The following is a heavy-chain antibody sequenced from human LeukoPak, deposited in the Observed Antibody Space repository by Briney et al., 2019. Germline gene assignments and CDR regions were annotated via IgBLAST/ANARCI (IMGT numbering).Heavy chain of an antibody. CDR2: IYHSGST. CDR3: ASSSGWYGAFDI. D-gene: IGHD6-19*01. V-gene: IGHV4-39*07. Sequence: PSETLSLTCTVSGGSISSSSYYWGWIRQPPGKGLEWIGSIYHSGSTYYNPSLKSRVTISVDTSKNQFSLKLSSVTAADTAVYYCASSSGWYGAFDIWGQGTMVTVSS. CDR1: GGSISSSSYY. J-gene: IGHJ3*02.